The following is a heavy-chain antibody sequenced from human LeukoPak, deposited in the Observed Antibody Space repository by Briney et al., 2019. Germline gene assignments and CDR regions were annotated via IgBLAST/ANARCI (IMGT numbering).Heavy chain of an antibody. J-gene: IGHJ5*02. CDR3: EKDNIWFGEWGPNWFDP. D-gene: IGHD3-10*01. Sequence: GAPPRLHWCGSKDMVRSYRKRWERQAPGEALERISDIRGGGGSTYYTDSAKGRFTISRDNSKNTLYLQTNTLRAENTAVHYCEKDNIWFGEWGPNWFDPWGQGTLVTVSS. CDR1: KDMVRSYR. V-gene: IGHV3-23*01. CDR2: IRGGGGST.